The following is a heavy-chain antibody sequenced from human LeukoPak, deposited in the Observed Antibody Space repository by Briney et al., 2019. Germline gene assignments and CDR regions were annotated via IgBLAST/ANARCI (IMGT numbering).Heavy chain of an antibody. Sequence: GGSLILSCAASGFTFSSYWMSWVRQAPGKGLEWVATINEDGSKDYYLDSVKGRFIISRDNAKKSLYLQTTSLRVEDTAMYYSARGRLPQSYEGFKYWGLGIPVTVSS. CDR3: ARGRLPQSYEGFKY. CDR2: INEDGSKD. D-gene: IGHD4-11*01. V-gene: IGHV3-7*01. CDR1: GFTFSSYW. J-gene: IGHJ4*02.